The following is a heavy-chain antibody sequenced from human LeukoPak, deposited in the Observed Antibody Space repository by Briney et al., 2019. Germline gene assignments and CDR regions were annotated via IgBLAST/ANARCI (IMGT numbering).Heavy chain of an antibody. D-gene: IGHD3/OR15-3a*01. Sequence: GGSLRLSCAASGFTFSNAWMNWVRQAPGKGLEWIGRIKSKPDGGTADYAAPVKGRFTISRDDSKNTLYLQMNSLTSEDTALYYCTTDIWTSRWADYWGQGTRVTVS. J-gene: IGHJ4*02. CDR1: GFTFSNAW. CDR3: TTDIWTSRWADY. CDR2: IKSKPDGGTA. V-gene: IGHV3-15*01.